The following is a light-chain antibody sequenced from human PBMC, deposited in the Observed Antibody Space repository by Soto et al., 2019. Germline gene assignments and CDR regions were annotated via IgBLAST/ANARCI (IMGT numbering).Light chain of an antibody. J-gene: IGLJ2*01. Sequence: QSVLTQPPSVSGAPGQRVTISCTGSISNIGAGYDVHWYQQLPGTAPKLLIYGNSNRPSGVPDRFSGSKSGTSASLAITGLQAEDEADYYCQSYDSSLSAVVFGGGTKLTVL. V-gene: IGLV1-40*01. CDR2: GNS. CDR3: QSYDSSLSAVV. CDR1: ISNIGAGYD.